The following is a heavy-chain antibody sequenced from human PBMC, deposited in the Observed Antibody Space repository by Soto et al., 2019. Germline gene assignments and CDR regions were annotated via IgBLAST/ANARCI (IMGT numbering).Heavy chain of an antibody. J-gene: IGHJ3*02. CDR2: ISYSGGT. CDR1: GGSISSGGYY. CDR3: ARDRGYCSGGSCQTDAFDI. Sequence: QVQLQESGPGLVKPSQTLSLTCTVSGGSISSGGYYWSWIRQHPGKGLEWIGYISYSGGTYYNPSLKSRVTISVDTSKNQFSLRLSSVTAADTAVYYCARDRGYCSGGSCQTDAFDIWGQGTMVTVSS. V-gene: IGHV4-31*03. D-gene: IGHD2-15*01.